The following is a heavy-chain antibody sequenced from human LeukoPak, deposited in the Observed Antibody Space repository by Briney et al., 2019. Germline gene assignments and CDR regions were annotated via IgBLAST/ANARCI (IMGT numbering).Heavy chain of an antibody. J-gene: IGHJ4*02. D-gene: IGHD1-1*01. V-gene: IGHV4-38-2*02. Sequence: PSETLYLTCTVSGYSISSGYYWGWIRQPPGKGLEWIGSIYHSGSTYYNPSLKSRVTISVDTSKNQFSLKLSSVTAADTAVYYCARGDNWNLEFDYWGQGTLVTVSS. CDR1: GYSISSGYY. CDR3: ARGDNWNLEFDY. CDR2: IYHSGST.